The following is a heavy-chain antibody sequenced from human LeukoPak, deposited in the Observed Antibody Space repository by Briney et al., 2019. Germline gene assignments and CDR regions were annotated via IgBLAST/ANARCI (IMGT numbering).Heavy chain of an antibody. Sequence: SETLSLTCAVSGYSISSGYYWGWIRQPPGKGLEWIGSIYHSGSTYYNPSLKSRVTISVDTSKNQFSLKLSSVTAADTAVYCCASKGSSTSCCPKDYWGQGTLVTVSS. V-gene: IGHV4-38-2*01. D-gene: IGHD2-2*01. CDR3: ASKGSSTSCCPKDY. CDR1: GYSISSGYY. CDR2: IYHSGST. J-gene: IGHJ4*02.